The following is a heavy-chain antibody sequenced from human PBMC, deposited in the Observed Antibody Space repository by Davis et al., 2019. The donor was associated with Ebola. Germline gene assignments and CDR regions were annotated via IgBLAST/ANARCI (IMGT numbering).Heavy chain of an antibody. D-gene: IGHD3-22*01. J-gene: IGHJ4*02. CDR3: ARDYYDSSGYLWYFEN. V-gene: IGHV4-59*12. CDR1: GGSISSYY. Sequence: SETLSLTCTVSGGSISSYYWSWIRQPPGKGLEWIGYMYYSGGTNYNPSLKSRATISVDTSKNQFSLKLSSVTAADTAVYYCARDYYDSSGYLWYFENWGQGTLVTVSS. CDR2: MYYSGGT.